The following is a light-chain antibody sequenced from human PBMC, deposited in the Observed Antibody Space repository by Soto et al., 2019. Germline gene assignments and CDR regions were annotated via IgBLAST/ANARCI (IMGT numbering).Light chain of an antibody. J-gene: IGLJ1*01. CDR2: DGN. CDR1: SGDVGSYNL. CDR3: SSYRNSSSLYV. Sequence: QSALTQPASVSGSPGQSITISCTGTSGDVGSYNLVSWYQQHPDKAPKLMIYDGNNRPSGVSFRFSASKSGNTASLTISGLQAEDEAEYYCSSYRNSSSLYVFGAGPKLNVL. V-gene: IGLV2-14*02.